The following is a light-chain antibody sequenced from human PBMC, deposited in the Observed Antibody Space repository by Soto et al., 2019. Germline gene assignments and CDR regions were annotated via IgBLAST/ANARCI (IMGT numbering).Light chain of an antibody. CDR2: KAS. Sequence: DILMTQSPSTLSASVGDTVAITCRASQTISSWVAWYQQKPGRAPKLLIYKASSLESGVPSRFSGSGSGTESTLTISSLQPEDFATYYCQQFNNYPHGDTFGQGTRLEIK. J-gene: IGKJ5*01. V-gene: IGKV1-5*03. CDR1: QTISSW. CDR3: QQFNNYPHGDT.